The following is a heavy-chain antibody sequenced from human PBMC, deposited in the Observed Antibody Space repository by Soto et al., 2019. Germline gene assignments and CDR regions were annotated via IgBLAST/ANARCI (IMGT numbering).Heavy chain of an antibody. CDR2: IHGGTGNT. V-gene: IGHV1-3*01. D-gene: IGHD6-19*01. CDR3: ARGPPTGSSGWFYFDS. Sequence: QVQLVQSGAEVKKPGASVNVSCKASGYPFINFAIHWVRQAPGQRLEWMGWIHGGTGNTKYSEKFQDRVTITRDTSASIVYMELSRLRSDDTAVYYCARGPPTGSSGWFYFDSWGQGPLVTVSS. J-gene: IGHJ4*02. CDR1: GYPFINFA.